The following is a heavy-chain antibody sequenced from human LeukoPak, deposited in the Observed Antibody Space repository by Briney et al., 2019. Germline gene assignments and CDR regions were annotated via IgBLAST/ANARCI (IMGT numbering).Heavy chain of an antibody. Sequence: GGSLRLSCAASGFTFSSYAMSWVRQAPGKGLEWVSAISGSGGSTYYADSVKGRFTISRDNAKNTLYLQMNSLRAEDTAVYYCARGWQAPFWWGLRHYFDYWGQGTLVTVSS. CDR3: ARGWQAPFWWGLRHYFDY. V-gene: IGHV3-23*01. J-gene: IGHJ4*01. CDR2: ISGSGGST. D-gene: IGHD1-26*01. CDR1: GFTFSSYA.